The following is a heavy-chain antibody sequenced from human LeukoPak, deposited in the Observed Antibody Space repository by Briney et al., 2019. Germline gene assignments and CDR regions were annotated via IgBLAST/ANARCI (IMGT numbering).Heavy chain of an antibody. CDR1: GFTFSSYA. Sequence: GSLRLSCAASGFTFSSYAMSWVRQAPGKGLEWIGEINHSGSTNYNPSLKSRVTISVDTSKNQFSLKLSSVTAADTAVYYCARAPLDYIVVVPAAMHTRYYYYYMDVWGKGTTVTVSS. CDR3: ARAPLDYIVVVPAAMHTRYYYYYMDV. V-gene: IGHV4-34*01. CDR2: INHSGST. D-gene: IGHD2-2*01. J-gene: IGHJ6*03.